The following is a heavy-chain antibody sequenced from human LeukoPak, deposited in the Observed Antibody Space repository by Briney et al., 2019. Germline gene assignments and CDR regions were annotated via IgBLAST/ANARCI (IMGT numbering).Heavy chain of an antibody. CDR2: MTSSGGNT. Sequence: GGSLRLSREASGFTFSSYAMSWVRQAPGKGLEWVSVMTSSGGNTYYADSVKGRFTISRDNSKNTLYLQMNSLRAEDTALYYCASYDSSGYYLYRYFTYWGPGTLVTVSS. CDR3: ASYDSSGYYLYRYFTY. D-gene: IGHD3-22*01. J-gene: IGHJ4*02. V-gene: IGHV3-23*01. CDR1: GFTFSSYA.